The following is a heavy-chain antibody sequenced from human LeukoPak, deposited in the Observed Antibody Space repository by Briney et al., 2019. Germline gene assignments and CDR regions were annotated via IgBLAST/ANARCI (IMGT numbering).Heavy chain of an antibody. J-gene: IGHJ5*02. CDR2: INPNSGGT. CDR1: GYTFTGYY. V-gene: IGHV1-2*02. CDR3: AREEGITIFGVVSTRDKNWFDP. Sequence: GASVKVSCKASGYTFTGYYMHWVRQAPGQGLEWMGWINPNSGGTNYAQKFRGRVTVTGDTSISTAYMELSRLRSDDTAVYYCAREEGITIFGVVSTRDKNWFDPWGQGTLVTVSS. D-gene: IGHD3-3*01.